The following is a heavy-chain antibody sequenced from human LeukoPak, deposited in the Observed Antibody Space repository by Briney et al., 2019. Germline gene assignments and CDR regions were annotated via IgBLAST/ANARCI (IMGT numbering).Heavy chain of an antibody. J-gene: IGHJ4*02. CDR2: VSDSGST. Sequence: PSETLSLTCTVSADSFSGYLWAWIRQPPGKGLEWIGYVSDSGSTNYNLSLKSRPSISLDTAKNQFSLKLRSVTAADTAVYYCARSHGLYWGQGTLVTLSS. V-gene: IGHV4-59*01. CDR1: ADSFSGYL. CDR3: ARSHGLY.